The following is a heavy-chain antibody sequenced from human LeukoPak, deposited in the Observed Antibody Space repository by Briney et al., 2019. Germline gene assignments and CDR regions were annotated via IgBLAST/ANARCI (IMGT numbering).Heavy chain of an antibody. Sequence: ASVTVSCKASGYIFTNYGISWVRQAPGQGLEWMGWISTNKGNTNYAQRLQGRVTMTTDTSTTTAYMELRSLRSDDTAIYYCVRDIQWRFDPWGQGTLVTVCS. J-gene: IGHJ5*02. CDR3: VRDIQWRFDP. CDR1: GYIFTNYG. CDR2: ISTNKGNT. D-gene: IGHD2-8*01. V-gene: IGHV1-18*01.